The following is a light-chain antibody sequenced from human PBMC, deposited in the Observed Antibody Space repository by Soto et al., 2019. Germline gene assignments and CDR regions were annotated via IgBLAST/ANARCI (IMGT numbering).Light chain of an antibody. Sequence: QPVHSQPPSASGSPGQSVTISCTGTSSDVGAFDYVSWYQQHPGKAPKLLIFEVNKRPSGVPDRFSGSKSGDTAFLTVSGLQAEEGADQFCSLNAGSQNAGVFGAGTKVTVL. V-gene: IGLV2-8*01. CDR1: SSDVGAFDY. J-gene: IGLJ1*01. CDR3: SLNAGSQNAGV. CDR2: EVN.